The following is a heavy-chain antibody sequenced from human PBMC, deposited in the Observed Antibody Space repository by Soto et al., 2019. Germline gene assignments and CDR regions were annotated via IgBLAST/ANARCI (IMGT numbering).Heavy chain of an antibody. J-gene: IGHJ6*02. CDR2: IVVGSGNT. CDR1: GFTFTSSA. V-gene: IGHV1-58*01. Sequence: GASVKVSCKASGFTFTSSAVQWVRQARGQRLEWIGWIVVGSGNTNYAQKFQERVTITRDMSTSTAYMELSSLRSEDTAVYYCAADLGVVNRLGSWSGRYYYYGMDVWGQGTTVTVSS. CDR3: AADLGVVNRLGSWSGRYYYYGMDV. D-gene: IGHD6-13*01.